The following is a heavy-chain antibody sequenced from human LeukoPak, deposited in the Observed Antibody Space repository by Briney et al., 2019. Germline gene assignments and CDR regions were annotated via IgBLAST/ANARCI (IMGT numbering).Heavy chain of an antibody. CDR3: YRNDHECY. Sequence: SVKVSCKASGATFSSYAISWVRHAPGQGLEWMGGIIPIFGTTNYAQKFQGRVPITVAESTTTAYMELSSLRFEATDVYCYYRNDHECYWGQGTLVTVAS. D-gene: IGHD1-14*01. CDR2: IIPIFGTT. V-gene: IGHV1-69*13. CDR1: GATFSSYA. J-gene: IGHJ4*02.